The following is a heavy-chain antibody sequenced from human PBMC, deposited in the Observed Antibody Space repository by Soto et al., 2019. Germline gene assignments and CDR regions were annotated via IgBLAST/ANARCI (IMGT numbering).Heavy chain of an antibody. CDR2: ISPSGGST. Sequence: GGSLRLSCAASGFTFSDSYMHWVRQVPGKGLEYVSAISPSGGSTYLTNSVKGRFTVSRDNSKSTLFLQMDSLRVEDMAVYYCARGIYFGPARYYFDYWGQGA. J-gene: IGHJ4*02. V-gene: IGHV3-64*01. CDR3: ARGIYFGPARYYFDY. D-gene: IGHD3-9*01. CDR1: GFTFSDSY.